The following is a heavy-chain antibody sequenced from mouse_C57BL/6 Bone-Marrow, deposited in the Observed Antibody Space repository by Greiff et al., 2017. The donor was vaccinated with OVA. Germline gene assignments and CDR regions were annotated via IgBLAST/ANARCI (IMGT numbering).Heavy chain of an antibody. J-gene: IGHJ4*01. Sequence: QVQLKESGPELVKPGASVKISCKASGYAFSSSWMNWVKQRPGKGLEWIGRIYPGDGDTNYNGKFKGKATLTADKSSSTAYMQLSSLTSEDSAVYCCARYAYYGNYEEGYYAMDYWGQGTSVTVAS. CDR3: ARYAYYGNYEEGYYAMDY. CDR2: IYPGDGDT. CDR1: GYAFSSSW. D-gene: IGHD2-10*01. V-gene: IGHV1-82*01.